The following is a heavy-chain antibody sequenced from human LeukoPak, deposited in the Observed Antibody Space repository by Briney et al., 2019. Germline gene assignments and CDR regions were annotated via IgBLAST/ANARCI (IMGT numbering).Heavy chain of an antibody. CDR3: ARGIESYGDYGY. V-gene: IGHV4-59*01. CDR2: MYNSGST. J-gene: IGHJ4*02. D-gene: IGHD4-17*01. Sequence: SETLSLTCTVSGGSISGSYCSWIRQPPRKGLKWIAYMYNSGSTNYNPSLKSRVTISIDTSKNQFSLKLSSLTAADTAIYYCARGIESYGDYGYWGQGILVTVSS. CDR1: GGSISGSY.